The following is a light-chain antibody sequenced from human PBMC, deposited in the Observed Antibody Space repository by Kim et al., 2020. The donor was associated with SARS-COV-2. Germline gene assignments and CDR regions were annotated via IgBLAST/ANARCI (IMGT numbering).Light chain of an antibody. J-gene: IGLJ1*01. CDR1: SSNIGSNT. V-gene: IGLV1-44*01. CDR3: AAWDNSLNGRYV. Sequence: RFTIYCSGSSSNIGSNTVNWYQQLPGTAPKLRIYSNNQRPSGVPDRFSGSKSGTSASLAISGLQSEDEAEYFCAAWDNSLNGRYVFGSGTKVTVL. CDR2: SNN.